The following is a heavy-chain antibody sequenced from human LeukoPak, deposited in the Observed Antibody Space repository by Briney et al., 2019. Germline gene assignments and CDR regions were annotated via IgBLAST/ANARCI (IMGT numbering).Heavy chain of an antibody. J-gene: IGHJ4*02. Sequence: SETLSLTCAVSGYSISSGYYWGWIRQPPGKGLEWIGSIYHSGSTYYNPSLKSRVTISVDTSKNQFSLKLSSVTAADTAVYYCAREGYDISVVLGFDYWGQGTLVTVSS. CDR3: AREGYDISVVLGFDY. V-gene: IGHV4-38-2*02. D-gene: IGHD3-9*01. CDR1: GYSISSGYY. CDR2: IYHSGST.